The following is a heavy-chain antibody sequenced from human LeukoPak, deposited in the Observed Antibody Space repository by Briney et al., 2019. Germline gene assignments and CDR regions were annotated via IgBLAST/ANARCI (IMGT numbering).Heavy chain of an antibody. Sequence: GASVKVSCKASGGTFSSYAISWVRQAPGQGLEWMGRIIPIFGIANYAQKFQGRVTITADKSTSTAYMELSSLRSEDTAVYYCAGGPVDGYNSYFDYWSQGTLVTVSS. D-gene: IGHD5-24*01. CDR1: GGTFSSYA. V-gene: IGHV1-69*04. J-gene: IGHJ4*02. CDR3: AGGPVDGYNSYFDY. CDR2: IIPIFGIA.